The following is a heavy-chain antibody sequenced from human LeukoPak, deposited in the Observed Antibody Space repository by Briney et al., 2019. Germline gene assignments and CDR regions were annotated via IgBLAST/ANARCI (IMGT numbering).Heavy chain of an antibody. J-gene: IGHJ4*02. V-gene: IGHV3-23*01. CDR3: ARGPSGYHNT. CDR2: ISDSGGST. D-gene: IGHD5-12*01. Sequence: PGGSLRLSCAASGFTFSSYVMSWVRQAPGKGLEWVSAISDSGGSTYYADSVKGGFTISRDNSKNTLYLQMNSLRAEDTAVYYCARGPSGYHNTGGQGTLVTVSS. CDR1: GFTFSSYV.